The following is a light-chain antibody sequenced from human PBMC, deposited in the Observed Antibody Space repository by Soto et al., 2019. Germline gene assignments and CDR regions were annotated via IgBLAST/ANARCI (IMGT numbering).Light chain of an antibody. J-gene: IGLJ2*01. Sequence: QSVLTQPASVSGSPGQSITISCTGISSDVGSYNLVSWYQQHPGKAPKLMIYEGTKRPSGVSNRFSGSKSGNTASLTISGLQAEDEADYYCCSYAGSSTHVVFGGGTKVTVL. V-gene: IGLV2-23*01. CDR3: CSYAGSSTHVV. CDR1: SSDVGSYNL. CDR2: EGT.